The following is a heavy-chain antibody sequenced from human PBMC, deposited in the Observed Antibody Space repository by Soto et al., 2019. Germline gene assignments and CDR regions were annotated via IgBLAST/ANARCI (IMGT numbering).Heavy chain of an antibody. D-gene: IGHD1-26*01. Sequence: EVQLVESGGGVVRPGGSLRLSCAASGFTFDDYGMSWVHQAPGKGLEWVSGINWNGGSTGYADSVKGRFTISRDNAKNSLYLQMNSLRAEDTALYHCARPGQRGATLYYFYYWGQGTLVTVSS. CDR1: GFTFDDYG. V-gene: IGHV3-20*01. J-gene: IGHJ4*02. CDR2: INWNGGST. CDR3: ARPGQRGATLYYFYY.